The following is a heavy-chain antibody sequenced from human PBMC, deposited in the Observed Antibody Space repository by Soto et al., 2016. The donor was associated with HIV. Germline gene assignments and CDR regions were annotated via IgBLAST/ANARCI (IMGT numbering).Heavy chain of an antibody. CDR1: GFTFSDYY. CDR2: ISSSGSTI. J-gene: IGHJ5*02. Sequence: VQLVESGGGLVKPGGSLRLSCAASGFTFSDYYMSWIRQAPGKGLEWVSYISSSGSTIYYADSVKGRFTISRDNAKNSLYLQMNSLRAEDTAVYYCAREGGDGRPVTIFGVVISNNWFDPWGQGTLVTVSS. D-gene: IGHD3-3*01. V-gene: IGHV3-11*04. CDR3: AREGGDGRPVTIFGVVISNNWFDP.